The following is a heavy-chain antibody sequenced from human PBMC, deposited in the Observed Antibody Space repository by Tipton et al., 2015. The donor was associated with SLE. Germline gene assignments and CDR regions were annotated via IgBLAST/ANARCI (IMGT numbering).Heavy chain of an antibody. CDR1: GYTFTSYD. D-gene: IGHD2-15*01. Sequence: QLVQSGAEVKKPGASVKVSCKASGYTFTSYDINWVRQATGQGLEWMGWVNPNSGNTGYAQKFQGRITMTRNTSISTAYMELSNLRSEDTAVYYCARDKGYCSGGSCYPDAFDIWGQGTMVTVSS. J-gene: IGHJ3*02. CDR3: ARDKGYCSGGSCYPDAFDI. CDR2: VNPNSGNT. V-gene: IGHV1-8*01.